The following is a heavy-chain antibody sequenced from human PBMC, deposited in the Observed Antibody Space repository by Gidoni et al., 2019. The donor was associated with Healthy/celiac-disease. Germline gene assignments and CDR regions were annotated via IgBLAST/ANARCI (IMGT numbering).Heavy chain of an antibody. D-gene: IGHD3-3*01. J-gene: IGHJ6*02. Sequence: QVQLQQWGAGRLKHSETLSHTCAVYGGSFSGYYWSWIRQPPGKGLEWIGESNHSGSSNYNPSLKSRVTISVDTSKNQFSLKLSSVTAADTAVYYCARVYYDLVAYYYGMDVWGQGTTVTVSS. CDR2: SNHSGSS. V-gene: IGHV4-34*01. CDR1: GGSFSGYY. CDR3: ARVYYDLVAYYYGMDV.